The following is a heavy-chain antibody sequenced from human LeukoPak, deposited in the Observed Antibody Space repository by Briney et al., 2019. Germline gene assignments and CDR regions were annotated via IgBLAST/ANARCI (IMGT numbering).Heavy chain of an antibody. CDR2: IIPIFGTA. D-gene: IGHD3-3*01. CDR3: ARCTYYDFWSGYSDAFDI. J-gene: IGHJ3*02. Sequence: GSSVKVSCKASGGTFSSYAISWVRQAPGQGLEWMGGIIPIFGTANYAQKFQGRVTITADESTSTAYMELSSRRSEDTAVYYCARCTYYDFWSGYSDAFDIWGQGTMVTVSS. V-gene: IGHV1-69*01. CDR1: GGTFSSYA.